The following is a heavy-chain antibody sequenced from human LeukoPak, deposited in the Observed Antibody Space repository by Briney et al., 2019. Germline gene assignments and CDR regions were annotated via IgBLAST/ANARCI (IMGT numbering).Heavy chain of an antibody. CDR3: ARSLMVRGVITHYGMDV. CDR1: GFTFSSYA. D-gene: IGHD3-10*01. CDR2: ISSNGGST. J-gene: IGHJ6*02. Sequence: GGSLRLSCAASGFTFSSYAMHWVRQAPGKGLEYVSAISSNGGSTYYANSVKGRFTISRDNSKNTLYLQMGSLRAEDMAVYYCARSLMVRGVITHYGMDVWGQGTTVTVSS. V-gene: IGHV3-64*01.